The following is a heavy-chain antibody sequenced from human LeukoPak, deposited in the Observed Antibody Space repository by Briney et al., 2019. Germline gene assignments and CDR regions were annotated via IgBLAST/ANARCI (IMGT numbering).Heavy chain of an antibody. CDR3: ANSANYGGNSGYFDY. D-gene: IGHD4-23*01. CDR1: GGSISSSSYY. V-gene: IGHV4-39*01. Sequence: SETLSLTCTVSGGSISSSSYYWGWIRQPPGKGLEWIGSIYYSGNTYYNPSLKSRVTISIDTSKNQFSLKLSSVTAADTAVYYCANSANYGGNSGYFDYWGQGTLVTVSS. J-gene: IGHJ4*02. CDR2: IYYSGNT.